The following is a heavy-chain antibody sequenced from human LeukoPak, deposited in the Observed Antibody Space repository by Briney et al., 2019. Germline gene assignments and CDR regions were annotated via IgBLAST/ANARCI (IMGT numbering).Heavy chain of an antibody. CDR3: ARQLAAAIGGRWFDP. CDR2: IYYSGST. Sequence: SETLSLTCTVSGGSISSYYWSWIRQPPGKGLEWIGYIYYSGSTNYNPSLKSRVSISVDTSKNQFSLKLSSVTAADTAVYYCARQLAAAIGGRWFDPWGQGTLVTVSS. CDR1: GGSISSYY. J-gene: IGHJ5*02. D-gene: IGHD6-13*01. V-gene: IGHV4-59*08.